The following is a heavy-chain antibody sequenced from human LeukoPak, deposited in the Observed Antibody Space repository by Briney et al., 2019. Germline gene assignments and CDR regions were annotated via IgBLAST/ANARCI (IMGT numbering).Heavy chain of an antibody. V-gene: IGHV3-64D*06. J-gene: IGHJ4*02. Sequence: QPGGSLRLSCSASGFTFRNYPMHWVRQAPGKGLEYVSAIGSEGGTTYYADSVKGRFTIARDNSRNTLYLQMSSLRVEDTAVYYCVKEIAFYDYWGQGALVTVSS. CDR1: GFTFRNYP. CDR3: VKEIAFYDY. CDR2: IGSEGGTT. D-gene: IGHD2/OR15-2a*01.